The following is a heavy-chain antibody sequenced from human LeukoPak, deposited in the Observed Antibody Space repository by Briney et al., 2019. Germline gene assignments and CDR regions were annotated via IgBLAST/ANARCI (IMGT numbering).Heavy chain of an antibody. Sequence: SETLSLTCTVSGGSISSSSYHWGWIRQPPGKGLEWIGSIYYSGSTYYNPSLKSRVTISVDTSKNQFSLKLSSVTAADTAVYYCARGAAVVTTVWGQGTLVTVSS. V-gene: IGHV4-39*01. CDR1: GGSISSSSYH. CDR3: ARGAAVVTTV. J-gene: IGHJ4*02. D-gene: IGHD2-21*02. CDR2: IYYSGST.